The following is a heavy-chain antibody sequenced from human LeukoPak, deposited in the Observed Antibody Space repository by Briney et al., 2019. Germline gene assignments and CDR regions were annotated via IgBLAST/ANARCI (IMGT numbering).Heavy chain of an antibody. Sequence: GGSLRLSCAASGFSFSGNWMNWVRQAPGKGLEWVANIKADGSEKYYEDSVKGRFTISGADAKRTVELQMDNLRAEDTAIYYCGYRHNFEYWGQGALVSVSS. V-gene: IGHV3-7*05. J-gene: IGHJ4*02. CDR2: IKADGSEK. D-gene: IGHD3-16*02. CDR1: GFSFSGNW. CDR3: GYRHNFEY.